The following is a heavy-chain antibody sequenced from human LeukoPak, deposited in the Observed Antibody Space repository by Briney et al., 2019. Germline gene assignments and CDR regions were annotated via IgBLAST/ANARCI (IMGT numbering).Heavy chain of an antibody. Sequence: PSETLSLTCTVSGGSISSYYWNWIRQPPGKGLEWIGYIYYSGTTNYNPSLKSRVTISVDTSKNQFSLKLSSVTAADPAVYYCARVTIFGVSPYYFDYWGQGTLVTVSS. V-gene: IGHV4-59*01. CDR2: IYYSGTT. CDR1: GGSISSYY. D-gene: IGHD3-3*01. CDR3: ARVTIFGVSPYYFDY. J-gene: IGHJ4*02.